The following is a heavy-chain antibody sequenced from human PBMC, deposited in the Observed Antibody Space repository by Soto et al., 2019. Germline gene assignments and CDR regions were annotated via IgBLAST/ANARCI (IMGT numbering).Heavy chain of an antibody. Sequence: ASVKVSCKASGYTFTGYYMHWVRQAPGQGLEWMGWINPNSGGTNYAQKFQGWVTMTRDTSISTAYMELSRLRSDDTAVYYCARAAEGYCSGGSCYAGIDYWGQGTLVTVSS. V-gene: IGHV1-2*04. J-gene: IGHJ4*02. CDR1: GYTFTGYY. D-gene: IGHD2-15*01. CDR3: ARAAEGYCSGGSCYAGIDY. CDR2: INPNSGGT.